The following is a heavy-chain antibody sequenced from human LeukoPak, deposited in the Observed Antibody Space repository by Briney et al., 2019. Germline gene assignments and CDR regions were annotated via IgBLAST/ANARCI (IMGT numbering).Heavy chain of an antibody. CDR3: ARDIKWLGRYYYYGLDV. J-gene: IGHJ6*02. CDR1: GFSFSSYT. CDR2: ISYDGTNE. Sequence: GGSLRLSCAGSGFSFSSYTMHWVRQAPGKGLEWVAIISYDGTNEYYADSVKGRFTISRDNSKNTLYLQVNSLRAEDTAVYYYARDIKWLGRYYYYGLDVWGQGTTVTVSS. V-gene: IGHV3-30*04. D-gene: IGHD6-19*01.